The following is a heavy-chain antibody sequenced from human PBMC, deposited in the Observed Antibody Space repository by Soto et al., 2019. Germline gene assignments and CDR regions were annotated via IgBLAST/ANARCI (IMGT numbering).Heavy chain of an antibody. CDR1: GFTFSSYS. Sequence: XXSLRLSFAASGFTFSSYSMHWVPQAPGKGLEWVSSISSSSSYIYYADSVKGRFTISRDNAKNSLYLQMNSLRAEDTAVYYCARDRTSSSWNNWFDPWGQGTRVTVSS. CDR3: ARDRTSSSWNNWFDP. D-gene: IGHD6-13*01. CDR2: ISSSSSYI. V-gene: IGHV3-21*01. J-gene: IGHJ5*02.